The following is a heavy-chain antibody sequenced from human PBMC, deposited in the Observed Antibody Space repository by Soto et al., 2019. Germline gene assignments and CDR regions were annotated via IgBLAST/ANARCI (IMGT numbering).Heavy chain of an antibody. J-gene: IGHJ4*02. CDR1: GFSVSDTW. Sequence: EVQLVESGGGLVQPGESLRVSCAVSGFSVSDTWIKRVRQAPGKGLEWVGRINTGGASDYAAPVRDRFFISRDESQNTLYLQMHGLKSEDTAVYYCSRDKDSSDYGLDHWGQGTLVTVSS. CDR3: SRDKDSSDYGLDH. D-gene: IGHD4-17*01. V-gene: IGHV3-15*01. CDR2: INTGGAS.